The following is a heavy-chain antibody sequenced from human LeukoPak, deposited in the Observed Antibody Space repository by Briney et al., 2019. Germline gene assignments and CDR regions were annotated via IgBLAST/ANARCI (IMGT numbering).Heavy chain of an antibody. J-gene: IGHJ4*02. CDR2: IIPIFGTA. D-gene: IGHD6-19*01. CDR3: ARVVAVAGRPLDY. V-gene: IGHV1-69*13. CDR1: GYTFTSYG. Sequence: ASVKVSCKASGYTFTSYGISWVRQAPGQGLEWMGGIIPIFGTANYAQKFQGRVTITADESTSTAYMELSSLRSEDTAVYYCARVVAVAGRPLDYWGQGTLVTVSS.